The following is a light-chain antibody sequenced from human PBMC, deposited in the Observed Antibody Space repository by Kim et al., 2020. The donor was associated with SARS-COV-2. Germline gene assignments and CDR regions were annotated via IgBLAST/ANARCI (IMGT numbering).Light chain of an antibody. J-gene: IGKJ5*01. Sequence: ESVGDRVTITCQASQDISNYLNWYEQKPGKAPKLLIYDASNLETGVPSRFSGGGSGTDFTFTISSLQPEDIATYYCQQYDNLPITFGQGTRLEIK. CDR3: QQYDNLPIT. V-gene: IGKV1-33*01. CDR2: DAS. CDR1: QDISNY.